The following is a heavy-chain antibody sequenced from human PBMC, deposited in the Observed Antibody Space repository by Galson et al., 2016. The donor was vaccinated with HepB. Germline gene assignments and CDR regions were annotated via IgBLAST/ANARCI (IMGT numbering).Heavy chain of an antibody. Sequence: SLRLSCAASGFNFAGNGMGWLRQAPGKGLEWVSGINWSGDFTGYADSVKGRFTISRDNANNFLSLQMHSLRVEDTAFYYCAGGGATPGPWLDNWFDPWGQGTLVTVSS. CDR3: AGGGATPGPWLDNWFDP. J-gene: IGHJ5*02. D-gene: IGHD6-19*01. V-gene: IGHV3-20*04. CDR1: GFNFAGNG. CDR2: INWSGDFT.